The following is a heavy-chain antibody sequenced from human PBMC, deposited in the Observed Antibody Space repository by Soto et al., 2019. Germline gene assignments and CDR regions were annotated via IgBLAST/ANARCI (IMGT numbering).Heavy chain of an antibody. D-gene: IGHD6-13*01. J-gene: IGHJ4*02. CDR3: ARVGEQQLVLGF. CDR2: FYYTGST. CDR1: GGSISSDNYY. Sequence: SETLSLTCAVSGGSISSDNYYWGWIRQPPGKGLEWIGTFYYTGSTYYNPSLNSRVTISVDTSKNQFSLKLSSVTAADTAVYYCARVGEQQLVLGFWGQGTLVTVSS. V-gene: IGHV4-39*01.